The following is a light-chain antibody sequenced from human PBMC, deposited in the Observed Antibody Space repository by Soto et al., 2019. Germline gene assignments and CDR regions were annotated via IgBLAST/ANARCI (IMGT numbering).Light chain of an antibody. CDR2: EVT. CDR3: SSYAGSNNYV. CDR1: SSDVGGYNY. V-gene: IGLV2-8*01. Sequence: QSALTQPPSASGSPGQSVTISCTGTSSDVGGYNYVSWYQQHPGRPPKLMIYEVTKRPLGVPDRFSGSKCGNTASLTVAGLQAEDDDDYYCSSYAGSNNYVFGPGTKVTV. J-gene: IGLJ1*01.